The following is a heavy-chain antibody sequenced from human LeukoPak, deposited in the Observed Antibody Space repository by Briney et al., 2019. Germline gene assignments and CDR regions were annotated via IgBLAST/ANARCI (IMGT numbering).Heavy chain of an antibody. CDR3: ARFFSSEGMRYFQH. CDR2: IYYSGST. D-gene: IGHD6-25*01. V-gene: IGHV4-31*03. CDR1: GGSIRSGGYY. J-gene: IGHJ1*01. Sequence: PSETLSLTCTVSGGSIRSGGYYWRWIRQHPGKGLEWIGYIYYSGSTHYNPSLKSRVTISVDTSKNQFSLKLSSVTAADTAVYYCARFFSSEGMRYFQHWGQGTLVTVSS.